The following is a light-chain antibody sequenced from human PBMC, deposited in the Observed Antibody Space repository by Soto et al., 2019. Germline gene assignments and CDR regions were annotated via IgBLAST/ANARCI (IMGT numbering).Light chain of an antibody. V-gene: IGKV1-27*01. CDR2: AAS. Sequence: DILMTQSPSSLSASVGDRVTITCRASQGIGNYLSLYQQKPGKIPKLLIYAASTLKSAVPSRFSGSGSGTDFTLTISSLQPEDVATYYCQKYNSAPRTFGQGTKLEIK. CDR1: QGIGNY. CDR3: QKYNSAPRT. J-gene: IGKJ2*01.